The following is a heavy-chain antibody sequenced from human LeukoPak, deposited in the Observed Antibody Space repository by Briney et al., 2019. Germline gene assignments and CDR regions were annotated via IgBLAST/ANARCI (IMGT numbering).Heavy chain of an antibody. D-gene: IGHD3-22*01. Sequence: PGGSLRLSCAASGFTFSSYSMNWVRQAPGKGLEWVSSISSSSSYIYYADSVKGRFTISRDNAKNSLYLQMNSLRAEDTAVYYCARDRGPYYYDSSGYYSWGQGTLVTVSS. CDR3: ARDRGPYYYDSSGYYS. CDR2: ISSSSSYI. CDR1: GFTFSSYS. V-gene: IGHV3-21*01. J-gene: IGHJ4*02.